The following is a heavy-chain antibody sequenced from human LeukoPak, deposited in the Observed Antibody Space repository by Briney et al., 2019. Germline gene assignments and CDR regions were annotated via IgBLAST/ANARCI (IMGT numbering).Heavy chain of an antibody. CDR2: IYYSGST. D-gene: IGHD3-22*01. J-gene: IGHJ4*02. CDR1: GGSISGYY. V-gene: IGHV4-59*01. CDR3: AREEGASMIITY. Sequence: SETLSLTCTVSGGSISGYYWSWIRQPPGKGLEWIGYIYYSGSTNYNPSLKSRVTISVDTSKNQFSLKLSSVTAADTAVYYCAREEGASMIITYWGQGTLVTVSS.